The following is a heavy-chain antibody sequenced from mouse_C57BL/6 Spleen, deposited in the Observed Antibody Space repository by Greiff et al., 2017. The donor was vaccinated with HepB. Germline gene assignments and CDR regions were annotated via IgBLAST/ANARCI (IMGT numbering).Heavy chain of an antibody. CDR1: GYSFTGYY. CDR3: ARAHFYYYGSSHYAMDY. D-gene: IGHD1-1*01. Sequence: EVKVVESGPELVKPGASVKISCKASGYSFTGYYMHWVKQSSEKSLEWIGEINPSTGGTSYNQKFKGKATLTVDKSSSTAYMQLKSLTSEDSAVYYCARAHFYYYGSSHYAMDYWGQGTSVTVSS. V-gene: IGHV1-43*01. CDR2: INPSTGGT. J-gene: IGHJ4*01.